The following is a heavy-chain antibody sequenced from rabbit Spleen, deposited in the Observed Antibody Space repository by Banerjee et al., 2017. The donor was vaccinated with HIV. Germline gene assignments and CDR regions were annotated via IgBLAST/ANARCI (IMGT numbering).Heavy chain of an antibody. D-gene: IGHD6-1*01. CDR1: GFSFSSSYW. CDR2: IDPVFGIT. J-gene: IGHJ6*01. CDR3: ARDVANAHYKMDL. V-gene: IGHV1S45*01. Sequence: QEQLVESGGDLVKPEGSLTLTCTASGFSFSSSYWICWVRQAPGKGLEWIGYIDPVFGITYYANWVNGRFSISRENAQNTVFLQMTSLTAADTATYFCARDVANAHYKMDLWGQGTLVTVS.